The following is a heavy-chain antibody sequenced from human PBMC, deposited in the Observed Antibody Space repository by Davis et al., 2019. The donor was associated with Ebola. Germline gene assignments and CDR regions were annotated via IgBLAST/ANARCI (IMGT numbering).Heavy chain of an antibody. CDR2: IKQDGSEK. D-gene: IGHD1-26*01. Sequence: PGGSLRLSCAASGFTFSSYWMSWVRQAPGKGLEWVANIKQDGSEKYYVDSVKGRFTISRDNSKNTLYLQMNSLRAEDTAVYYCAKTYAKWELGWYWGQGTLVTVSS. CDR1: GFTFSSYW. J-gene: IGHJ4*02. V-gene: IGHV3-7*03. CDR3: AKTYAKWELGWY.